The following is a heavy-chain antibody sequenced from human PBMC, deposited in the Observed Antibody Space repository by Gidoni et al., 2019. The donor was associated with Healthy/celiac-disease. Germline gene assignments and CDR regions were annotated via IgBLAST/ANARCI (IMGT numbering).Heavy chain of an antibody. CDR2: IRSKANSYAT. Sequence: EVQLVESGGGLVQPGGSLKLSCAASGFTFSGSAMPWVRQASGKGLEWVGRIRSKANSYATAYAASVKGRFTISRDDSKNTAYLQMNSLKTEDTAVYYCTSPLGYCSSTSCQEDYYYGMDVWGQGTTVTVSS. V-gene: IGHV3-73*02. CDR1: GFTFSGSA. D-gene: IGHD2-2*01. CDR3: TSPLGYCSSTSCQEDYYYGMDV. J-gene: IGHJ6*02.